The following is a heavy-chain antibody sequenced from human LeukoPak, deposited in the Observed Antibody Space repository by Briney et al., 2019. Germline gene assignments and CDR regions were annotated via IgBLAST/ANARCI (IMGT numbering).Heavy chain of an antibody. J-gene: IGHJ4*02. CDR3: ARHFSSGWDYFDY. Sequence: SETLSLTCTVSGGSISSGRYYWGWIRQPPGKGLEWIGSLSYSGSTYYNPSLESRVTISGDTSMNQVSLKVTSLTASDTAVYYCARHFSSGWDYFDYWGQGTLVTVSS. CDR2: LSYSGST. CDR1: GGSISSGRYY. D-gene: IGHD6-19*01. V-gene: IGHV4-39*01.